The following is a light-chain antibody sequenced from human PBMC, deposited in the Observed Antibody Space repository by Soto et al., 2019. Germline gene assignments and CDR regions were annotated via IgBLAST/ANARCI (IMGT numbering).Light chain of an antibody. J-gene: IGLJ1*01. V-gene: IGLV1-44*01. CDR3: AAWHDSLNGYV. Sequence: QSALTQPPSASGTPGQRVTISCSGSSSNIGSNTVNWYQQLPGTAPKLLIYSNNQRPSGVPDRFSGSKSGTSASLAISGLQSEDEADYYCAAWHDSLNGYVFGTGTKSPS. CDR2: SNN. CDR1: SSNIGSNT.